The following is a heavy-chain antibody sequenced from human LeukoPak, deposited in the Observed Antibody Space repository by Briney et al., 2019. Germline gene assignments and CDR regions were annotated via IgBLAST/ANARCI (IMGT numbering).Heavy chain of an antibody. Sequence: SETLSLTCTVSGGSISSSSYYWGWIRQPPGKGLEWIGYIYYSGSTNYNPSLKSRVTISVDTSKNQFSPKLSPVTAADTAVYYCARGRYGGNSDYFDYWGQGTLVTVSS. CDR2: IYYSGST. CDR3: ARGRYGGNSDYFDY. V-gene: IGHV4-61*05. CDR1: GGSISSSSYY. J-gene: IGHJ4*02. D-gene: IGHD4-23*01.